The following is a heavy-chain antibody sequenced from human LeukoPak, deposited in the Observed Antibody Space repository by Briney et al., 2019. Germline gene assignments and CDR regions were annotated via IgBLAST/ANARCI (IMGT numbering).Heavy chain of an antibody. CDR2: IYYSGST. Sequence: SETLSLTCAVYGGSFSGYYWSWIRQPPGKGLEWIGYIYYSGSTNYNPSLKSRVTISVDTSKNQFSLQLSSVTAADTAVYYCAREKGYGDYGAPYYYYYGMYVWGQGTTVTVSS. D-gene: IGHD4-17*01. V-gene: IGHV4-59*01. CDR3: AREKGYGDYGAPYYYYYGMYV. CDR1: GGSFSGYY. J-gene: IGHJ6*02.